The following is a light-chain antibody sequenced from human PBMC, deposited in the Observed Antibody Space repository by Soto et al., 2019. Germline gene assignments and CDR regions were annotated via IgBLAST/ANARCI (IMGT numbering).Light chain of an antibody. Sequence: EIVMTQSPVSLSVSPGERATLSCRASQTIASNVAWYQQKPGQAPRLLIHGASTRATGVPARFSGSGSGTEFTLTISSLQSEDFAGYYCQQYHNWPPQYTFGQGTKLQMK. CDR1: QTIASN. CDR2: GAS. V-gene: IGKV3-15*01. CDR3: QQYHNWPPQYT. J-gene: IGKJ2*01.